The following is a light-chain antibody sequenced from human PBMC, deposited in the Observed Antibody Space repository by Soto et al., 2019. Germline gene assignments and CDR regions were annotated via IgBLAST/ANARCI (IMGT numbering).Light chain of an antibody. V-gene: IGKV1-33*01. CDR1: QHINNY. CDR2: DVS. Sequence: DVPMTQSPSSLSASVGDRITITCQASQHINNYLNWYQQKPGKAPRLLIFDVSNLATGVPSRFSGSGFGTAFTFTISNLQPEDFATYYCQQYDNLPLTFGPGTRVDVK. CDR3: QQYDNLPLT. J-gene: IGKJ3*01.